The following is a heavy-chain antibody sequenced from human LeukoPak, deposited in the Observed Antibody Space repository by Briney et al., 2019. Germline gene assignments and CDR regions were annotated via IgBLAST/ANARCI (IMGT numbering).Heavy chain of an antibody. CDR3: ARGPNYGGNSKDFDY. V-gene: IGHV4-39*07. CDR2: IYYSGST. CDR1: GGSISSSNYY. J-gene: IGHJ4*02. Sequence: SETLSLTCTVSGGSISSSNYYWGWIRQPPGKGLEWIGSIYYSGSTYYNPSLKSRVTISVDTSKNQFSLKLSSVTAADTAVYYCARGPNYGGNSKDFDYWGQGTLVTVSS. D-gene: IGHD4-23*01.